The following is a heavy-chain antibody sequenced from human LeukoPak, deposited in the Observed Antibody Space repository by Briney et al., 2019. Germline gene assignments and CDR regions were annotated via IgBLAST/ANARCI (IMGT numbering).Heavy chain of an antibody. CDR1: GFTFSTYW. CDR3: ARDLGSYSTGWYMGFDY. J-gene: IGHJ4*02. D-gene: IGHD6-19*01. CDR2: ISSDGANA. Sequence: PGGSLRLSCAASGFTFSTYWMHWVRQVPGKGLVWVSRISSDGANANYADSVKGRFTISRDNAKNTLYLQMNSLRAEDTAIYYCARDLGSYSTGWYMGFDYWGQGTLVTVSS. V-gene: IGHV3-74*01.